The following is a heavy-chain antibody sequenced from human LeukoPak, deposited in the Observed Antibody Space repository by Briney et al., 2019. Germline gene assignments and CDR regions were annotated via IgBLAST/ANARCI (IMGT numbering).Heavy chain of an antibody. V-gene: IGHV3-23*01. Sequence: QSGGSLRLSCAASGFTFSSYGMSWVRQAPGKGLEWVSAISGSGGSTYYADSVKGRFTISRDNSKNTLYLQMNSLRAEDTAVYYCAKRVYGDYTNWFDPWGQGTLVTVSS. CDR1: GFTFSSYG. D-gene: IGHD4-17*01. J-gene: IGHJ5*02. CDR2: ISGSGGST. CDR3: AKRVYGDYTNWFDP.